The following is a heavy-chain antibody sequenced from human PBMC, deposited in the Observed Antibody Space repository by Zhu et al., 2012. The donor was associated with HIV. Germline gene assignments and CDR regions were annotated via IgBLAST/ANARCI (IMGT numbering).Heavy chain of an antibody. J-gene: IGHJ2*01. CDR1: GGSISSYY. V-gene: IGHV4-4*07. CDR3: ARGLANYDILTGYYSLRYFDL. Sequence: QVQLQESGPGLVKPSETLSLTCTVSGGSISSYYWSWIRQPAGKGLEWIGRIYTSGSTNYNPSLKSRVTMSVDTSKNQFSLKLSSVTAADTAVYYCARGLANYDILTGYYSLRYFDLWGRGTLVTVSS. CDR2: IYTSGST. D-gene: IGHD3-9*01.